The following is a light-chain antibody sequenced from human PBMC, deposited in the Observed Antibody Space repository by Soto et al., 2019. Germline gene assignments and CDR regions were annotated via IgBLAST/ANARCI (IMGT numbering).Light chain of an antibody. CDR3: QQTYTPPWT. V-gene: IGKV1-39*01. CDR1: QNINFY. Sequence: DIQMTQSPSSLSASVGERVTITCRASQNINFYLNWYQQKPGKAPELLIYGASSLQSGVPSRFSGSASGTDFSLTVSSLQTEDSATYFCQQTYTPPWTFGQGTKVDIK. J-gene: IGKJ1*01. CDR2: GAS.